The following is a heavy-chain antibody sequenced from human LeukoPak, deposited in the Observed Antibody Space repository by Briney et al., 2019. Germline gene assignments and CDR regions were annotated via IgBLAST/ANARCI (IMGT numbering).Heavy chain of an antibody. CDR3: ARTSDGNWFDP. V-gene: IGHV3-20*04. CDR1: GFTFDDYG. D-gene: IGHD1-26*01. CDR2: INWNGGNT. J-gene: IGHJ5*02. Sequence: PGGSLRLSXAASGFTFDDYGMSWVRQSPGKGLEWLSGINWNGGNTGYADSVKGRFTIFRDNAKNSLYLEMDSLRVEDTALYYCARTSDGNWFDPWGQGTLVTVSS.